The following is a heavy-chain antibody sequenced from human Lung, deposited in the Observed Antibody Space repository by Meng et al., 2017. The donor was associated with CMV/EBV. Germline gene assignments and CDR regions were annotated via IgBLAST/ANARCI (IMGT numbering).Heavy chain of an antibody. CDR2: IIPFLGRA. Sequence: SSVKVSCKASGGTFSKYAISWVRQAPGQGLEWMGGIIPFLGRADYAQKFQGRVTITAENSTSTVYMKMSSLRSEDTAMYYCARDSAWGQGTLVTVSS. CDR3: ARDSA. CDR1: GGTFSKYA. J-gene: IGHJ5*02. V-gene: IGHV1-69*04. D-gene: IGHD3-10*01.